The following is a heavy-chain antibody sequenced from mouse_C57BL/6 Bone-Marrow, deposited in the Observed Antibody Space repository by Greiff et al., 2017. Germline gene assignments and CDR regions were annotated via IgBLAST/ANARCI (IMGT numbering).Heavy chain of an antibody. CDR3: AREGITTVVGNFDY. D-gene: IGHD1-1*01. CDR2: IDPSASYT. Sequence: QVQLQQPGAELVKPGASVKLSCKASGYTFTSYWMQWVKQRPGQGLEWIGEIDPSASYTNYNQKFKGKATLTVDTSSSTAYMQLRSLTSEDSAVYYCAREGITTVVGNFDYWGQGTTLTVSS. V-gene: IGHV1-50*01. CDR1: GYTFTSYW. J-gene: IGHJ2*01.